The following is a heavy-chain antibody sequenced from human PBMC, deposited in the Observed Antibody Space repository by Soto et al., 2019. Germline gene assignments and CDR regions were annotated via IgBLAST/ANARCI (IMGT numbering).Heavy chain of an antibody. J-gene: IGHJ6*02. D-gene: IGHD2-15*01. Sequence: AGGALRLSCGASGFTLSPYDIHRGRQATGKGREWVSAIGTAGDTYYPGSVKGRFTISRENAKNSLYLQMNSLRVGDTVVYYCTRKTPTNGMAVWGQGTTVTVSS. CDR3: TRKTPTNGMAV. CDR1: GFTLSPYD. CDR2: IGTAGDT. V-gene: IGHV3-13*01.